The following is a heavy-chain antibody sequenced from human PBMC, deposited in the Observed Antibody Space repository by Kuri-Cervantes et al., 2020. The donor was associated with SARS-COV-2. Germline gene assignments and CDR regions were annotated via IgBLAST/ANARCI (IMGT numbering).Heavy chain of an antibody. J-gene: IGHJ6*03. CDR2: INWNGGST. CDR3: ARDFKLRVEYSSSSQYFYYMDV. CDR1: GFTFDDYG. D-gene: IGHD6-6*01. V-gene: IGHV3-20*04. Sequence: GGSLRLSCAASGFTFDDYGMSWVRQAPGKGLEWVSGINWNGGSTGYADSVKGRFTISRDNAKNSLYLQMNSLRAEDTAVYYCARDFKLRVEYSSSSQYFYYMDVWGKGTTVTVSS.